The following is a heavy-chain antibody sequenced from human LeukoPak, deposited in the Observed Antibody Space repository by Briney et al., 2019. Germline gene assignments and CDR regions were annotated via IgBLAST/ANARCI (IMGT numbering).Heavy chain of an antibody. Sequence: ASVKVSCKASGYTFTGYYMHWVRQAPGQGLEWMGWINPNSGGTNYAQKFQGRVTMTRDTSISTACMELSRLRSDDTAVYYCAIDLPLGPNIVATTGAFDYWGQGTLVTVSS. D-gene: IGHD5-12*01. CDR3: AIDLPLGPNIVATTGAFDY. V-gene: IGHV1-2*02. CDR1: GYTFTGYY. J-gene: IGHJ4*02. CDR2: INPNSGGT.